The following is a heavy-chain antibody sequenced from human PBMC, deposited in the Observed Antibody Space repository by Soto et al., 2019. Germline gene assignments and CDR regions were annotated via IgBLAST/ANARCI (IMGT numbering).Heavy chain of an antibody. Sequence: XGSLRLACAADGLTFSSYAMSWVRQAPGKGLEWVSTISSSGDSTYYADSVKGRFTISRGNSKNTLYLQMNSLRAEDTAVYYCAKKYSGSYYFDYWGQGTLVTVSS. J-gene: IGHJ4*02. CDR1: GLTFSSYA. CDR3: AKKYSGSYYFDY. V-gene: IGHV3-23*01. D-gene: IGHD1-26*01. CDR2: ISSSGDST.